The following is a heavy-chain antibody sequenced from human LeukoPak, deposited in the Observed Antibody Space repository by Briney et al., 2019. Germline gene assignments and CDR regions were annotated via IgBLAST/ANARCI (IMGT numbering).Heavy chain of an antibody. CDR3: ASIRGAATFDY. Sequence: GASVKVSCKASGYTFTGYYMHWVRQAPGQGLEWMGGIIPIFGTANYAQKFQGRVTITADESTSTAYMELSSLRSEDTAVYYCASIRGAATFDYWGQGTLVTVSS. V-gene: IGHV1-69*13. D-gene: IGHD1-26*01. J-gene: IGHJ4*02. CDR2: IIPIFGTA. CDR1: GYTFTGYY.